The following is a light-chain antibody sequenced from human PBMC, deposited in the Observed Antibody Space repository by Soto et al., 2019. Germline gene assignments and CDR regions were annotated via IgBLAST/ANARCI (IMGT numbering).Light chain of an antibody. Sequence: PSTLSASVGDRVTITCRSSQSISSWLAWYQQKPGKAPKLLIYDASSLESGVPSRFSGSGSGTEFTLTISSLQPDDFATYYCQQYNSYSGTFGQGTKVDIK. CDR3: QQYNSYSGT. CDR2: DAS. CDR1: QSISSW. J-gene: IGKJ1*01. V-gene: IGKV1-5*01.